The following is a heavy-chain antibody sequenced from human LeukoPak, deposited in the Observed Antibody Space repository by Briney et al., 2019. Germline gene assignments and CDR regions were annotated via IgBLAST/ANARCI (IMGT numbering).Heavy chain of an antibody. CDR1: GGSFSGYY. D-gene: IGHD3-22*01. J-gene: IGHJ3*02. V-gene: IGHV4-34*01. CDR3: AKGRTINYCDSSGPTNAFDI. CDR2: INHSGST. Sequence: SETLSLTCAVYGGSFSGYYWSWIRQPPGKGLEWIGEINHSGSTNYNPSLKSRVTISVDTAKNQFSLKLSSVTAADTAVYYCAKGRTINYCDSSGPTNAFDIWGQGTMVTVSS.